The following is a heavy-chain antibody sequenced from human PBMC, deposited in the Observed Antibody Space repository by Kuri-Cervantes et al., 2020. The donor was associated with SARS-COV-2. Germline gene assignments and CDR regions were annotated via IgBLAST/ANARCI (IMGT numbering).Heavy chain of an antibody. V-gene: IGHV4-38-2*01. J-gene: IGHJ4*02. Sequence: SETLSLTCAVSGYSISSGYYWGWIRQPPGKGLEWIGSIYHSGSTYYNPSLKSRVTISVDTSKNQFCLKLSSVTAADTAVYYCARVLGLHSSSWYFDYWGQGTLVTVSS. CDR1: GYSISSGYY. CDR2: IYHSGST. CDR3: ARVLGLHSSSWYFDY. D-gene: IGHD6-13*01.